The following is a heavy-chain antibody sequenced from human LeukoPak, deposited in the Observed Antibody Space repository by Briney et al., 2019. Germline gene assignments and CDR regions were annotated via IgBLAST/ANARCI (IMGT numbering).Heavy chain of an antibody. CDR3: AREGGSGSYGKNDY. Sequence: PSETLSLTCAVFGGSFSDYSWNWIRQPPGKGLEWIGEMIHTGSINYNPSLKSRVTISVDTSKNQFSLNLTSVTAADTAVYYCAREGGSGSYGKNDYWGQGTLVTVSS. CDR1: GGSFSDYS. J-gene: IGHJ4*02. D-gene: IGHD1-26*01. CDR2: MIHTGSI. V-gene: IGHV4-34*12.